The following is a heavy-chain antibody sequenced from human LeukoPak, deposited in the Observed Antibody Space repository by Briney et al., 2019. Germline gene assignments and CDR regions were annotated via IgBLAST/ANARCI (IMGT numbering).Heavy chain of an antibody. CDR1: GYTFTSYA. V-gene: IGHV1-46*01. CDR3: ARERRRAFDI. Sequence: GASVKVSCKASGYTFTSYAMNWVRQAPGQGLEWMGIINPSGGSTSYAQKFQGRVTMTRDTSTSTVYMELSSLRSEDTAVYYCARERRRAFDIWGQGTMVTVSS. J-gene: IGHJ3*02. CDR2: INPSGGST.